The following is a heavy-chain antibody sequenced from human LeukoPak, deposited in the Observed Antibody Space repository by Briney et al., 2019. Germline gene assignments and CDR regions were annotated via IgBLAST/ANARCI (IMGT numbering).Heavy chain of an antibody. D-gene: IGHD2-2*01. CDR2: INAGNGNT. CDR1: GYTFTSYG. V-gene: IGHV1-18*01. J-gene: IGHJ6*02. CDR3: ARADVPAAVYYYGMDV. Sequence: GASVKVSCKASGYTFTSYGISWVRQAPGQRLEWMGWINAGNGNTKYSQKLQGRVTMTTDTSTSTAYMELRSLRSDDTAVYYCARADVPAAVYYYGMDVWGQGTTVTVSS.